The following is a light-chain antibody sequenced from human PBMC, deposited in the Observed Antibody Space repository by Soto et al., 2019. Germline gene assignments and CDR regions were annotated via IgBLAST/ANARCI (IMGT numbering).Light chain of an antibody. V-gene: IGKV3-20*01. Sequence: EIVLEQAPGTLSVYTEERATLSCRGGQSVSSNYLAWYQQKPGQAPRLLIYGASSRAAGIPDKFSGSASGTDFTLTIDGLEPEDLAVYYCKQYGYSPIPCGQGTRLEIK. CDR3: KQYGYSPIP. CDR2: GAS. J-gene: IGKJ5*01. CDR1: QSVSSNY.